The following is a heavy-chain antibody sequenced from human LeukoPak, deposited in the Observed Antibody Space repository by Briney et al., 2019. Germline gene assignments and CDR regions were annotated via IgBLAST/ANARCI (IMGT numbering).Heavy chain of an antibody. CDR2: IIPIFGTA. CDR1: GGTFSSYA. J-gene: IGHJ4*02. D-gene: IGHD2-2*02. Sequence: SVKVSCKASGGTFSSYAISWVRQAPGQGLEWMGGIIPIFGTANYAPKFQGRVTITTDESTSTAYMELSSLRSEDTAVYYCARGEGYCSSTSCYTALDYWGQGTLVTVSS. V-gene: IGHV1-69*05. CDR3: ARGEGYCSSTSCYTALDY.